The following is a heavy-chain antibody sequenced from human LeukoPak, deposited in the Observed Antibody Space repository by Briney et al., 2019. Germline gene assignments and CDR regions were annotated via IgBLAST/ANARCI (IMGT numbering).Heavy chain of an antibody. Sequence: GGSLRLSCAASGFTFSSYGMTWVRQAPGKGLEGVSAIRYIGGSTYYADSVKGRFTISRDNSKNTLYVQMNSLRAEDTAVYYCAKDKEYSYCYFDGAFDTWGQGTMVTVSS. D-gene: IGHD5-18*01. J-gene: IGHJ3*02. CDR3: AKDKEYSYCYFDGAFDT. V-gene: IGHV3-23*01. CDR1: GFTFSSYG. CDR2: IRYIGGST.